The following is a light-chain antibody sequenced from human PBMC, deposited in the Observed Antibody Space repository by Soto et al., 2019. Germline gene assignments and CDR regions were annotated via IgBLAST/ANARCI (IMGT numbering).Light chain of an antibody. CDR1: QSVNNN. CDR3: QQYNNWPVWT. Sequence: EIVMTQSPATLSVSPGERVTLSCRASQSVNNNLAWYQQKPGQAPRLLIYGASTRATGIPARFSGSGSETEFTLTISSLQSEDFAVYYCQQYNNWPVWTFGQGTKVDIK. V-gene: IGKV3-15*01. J-gene: IGKJ1*01. CDR2: GAS.